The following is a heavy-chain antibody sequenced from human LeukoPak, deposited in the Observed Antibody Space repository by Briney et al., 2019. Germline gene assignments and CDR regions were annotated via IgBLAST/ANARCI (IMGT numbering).Heavy chain of an antibody. CDR3: ARSFQQPYYFDY. CDR1: GFTFSTYA. V-gene: IGHV3-64*01. CDR2: ISSNGDST. D-gene: IGHD6-13*01. Sequence: PGGSPRLSCAASGFTFSTYAMHWVRQAPGKGLEYVSAISSNGDSTYYANSVKGRFTMSRDNSKNTLYLQMGSLRAEDMAVYYCARSFQQPYYFDYWGQGTLVTVSS. J-gene: IGHJ4*02.